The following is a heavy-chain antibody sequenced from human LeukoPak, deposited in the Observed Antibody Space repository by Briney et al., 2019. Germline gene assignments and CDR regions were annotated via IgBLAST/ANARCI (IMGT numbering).Heavy chain of an antibody. D-gene: IGHD4-11*01. CDR3: ARDKTVTALGDYYYYMDV. J-gene: IGHJ6*03. V-gene: IGHV4-34*01. Sequence: PSETLSLTCAVYGGSFSGYYWSWIRQPPGKGLEWIGENNHSGSTNYNPSLKSRVTISVDTSKNQFSLKLSSVTAADTAVYYCARDKTVTALGDYYYYMDVWGKGTTVTVSS. CDR1: GGSFSGYY. CDR2: NNHSGST.